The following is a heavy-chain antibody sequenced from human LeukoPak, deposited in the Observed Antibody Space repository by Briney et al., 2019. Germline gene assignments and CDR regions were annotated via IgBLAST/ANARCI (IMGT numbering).Heavy chain of an antibody. CDR1: GDSISSSSYY. D-gene: IGHD1-14*01. V-gene: IGHV4-39*07. CDR2: IYYSGST. Sequence: SETLSLTCTVSGDSISSSSYYWGWIRQPPGKGLEWIGSIYYSGSTYYNPTLKSRVTISVDTSKNQFSLKLSSVTAADTAVYYCARDITGSFDYWGQGNLVTVSS. CDR3: ARDITGSFDY. J-gene: IGHJ4*02.